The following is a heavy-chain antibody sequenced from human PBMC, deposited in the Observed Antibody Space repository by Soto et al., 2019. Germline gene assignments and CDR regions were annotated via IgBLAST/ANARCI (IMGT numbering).Heavy chain of an antibody. J-gene: IGHJ3*02. Sequence: GASEKLSCKASAYTFTSYYMHWVRQAPGQGLEWMGIINPSGGSTSYAQKFQGRVTMTRDTSTSTVYMELSSLRSEDTAVYYCARDSGGNSDIWGQAIMVTGSS. CDR3: ARDSGGNSDI. V-gene: IGHV1-46*01. D-gene: IGHD2-21*02. CDR1: AYTFTSYY. CDR2: INPSGGST.